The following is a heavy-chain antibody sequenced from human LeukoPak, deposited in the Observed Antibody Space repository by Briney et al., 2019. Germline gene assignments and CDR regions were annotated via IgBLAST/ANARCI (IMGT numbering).Heavy chain of an antibody. CDR3: ARRSGYFHFDY. J-gene: IGHJ4*02. CDR1: GFTFSSYA. D-gene: IGHD3-3*01. Sequence: GGSQRLSCAASGFTFSSYAMSWVRQAPGEGLEWVSGISESGGSAYYADSVKGRLTISRDNSKNTLYLQMNSLRAEDTAVYYCARRSGYFHFDYWGQGTLVTVSS. V-gene: IGHV3-23*01. CDR2: ISESGGSA.